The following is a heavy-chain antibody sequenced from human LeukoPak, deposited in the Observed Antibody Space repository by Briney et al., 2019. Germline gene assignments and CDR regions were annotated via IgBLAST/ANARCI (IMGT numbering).Heavy chain of an antibody. Sequence: SETLSLTCAVSGGSISSSNWWSWVRQPPGKGLEWIGEIYHRGSTNYNPSLKSRVTISVDKSKNQFSLKLSSVTAADTAVYYCARGLTMVRGVRPFDYWGQGTLVTVSS. CDR2: IYHRGST. CDR3: ARGLTMVRGVRPFDY. J-gene: IGHJ4*02. CDR1: GGSISSSNW. V-gene: IGHV4-4*02. D-gene: IGHD3-10*01.